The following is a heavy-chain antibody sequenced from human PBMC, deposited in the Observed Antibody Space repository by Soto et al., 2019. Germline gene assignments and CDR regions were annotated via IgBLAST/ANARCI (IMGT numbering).Heavy chain of an antibody. Sequence: GGSLRLSCAASGFTFSSYSMNWVRQAPGKGLEWVSSISSSSSYIYYADSVKGRFTISRDNAKNSLYLQMNSLRAEDTAVYYWARANDATYYGFDVWGQGTTVTVSS. D-gene: IGHD1-1*01. V-gene: IGHV3-21*01. CDR3: ARANDATYYGFDV. CDR1: GFTFSSYS. CDR2: ISSSSSYI. J-gene: IGHJ6*02.